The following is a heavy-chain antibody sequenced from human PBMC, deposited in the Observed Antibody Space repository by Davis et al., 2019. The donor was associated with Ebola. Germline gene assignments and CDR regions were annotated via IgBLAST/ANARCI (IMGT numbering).Heavy chain of an antibody. CDR1: GGSISSSSYY. J-gene: IGHJ5*02. CDR2: IYYSGST. D-gene: IGHD1-7*01. V-gene: IGHV4-39*01. CDR3: ARQSYNWNYLVWIDP. Sequence: MPSETLSLTCTVSGGSISSSSYYWGWIRQPPGKGLEWIGSIYYSGSTYYNPSLKSRVTISVDTSKNQFSLKLSSVTAADTAVYYCARQSYNWNYLVWIDPWGQGTLVTVSS.